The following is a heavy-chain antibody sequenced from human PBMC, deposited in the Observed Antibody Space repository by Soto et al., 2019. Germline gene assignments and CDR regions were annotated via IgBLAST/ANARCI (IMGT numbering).Heavy chain of an antibody. Sequence: GASVKVSCKASGYTFTTYAIHWVRQAPGQSPEWMGIINADGGDTSYAQKFQGRVTMTRDTSTSTVYMELSSLRSEDTAVYYCATLGYCSSTSCQWFDPWGHGTLVTVSS. CDR3: ATLGYCSSTSCQWFDP. CDR1: GYTFTTYA. V-gene: IGHV1-46*01. CDR2: INADGGDT. D-gene: IGHD2-2*01. J-gene: IGHJ5*02.